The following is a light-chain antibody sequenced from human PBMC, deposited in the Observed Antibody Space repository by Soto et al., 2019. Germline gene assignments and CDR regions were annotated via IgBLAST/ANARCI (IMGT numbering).Light chain of an antibody. CDR2: DVT. CDR1: NSDVGGYNY. CDR3: CSYAGSYTWV. V-gene: IGLV2-11*01. Sequence: QSVLTQPRSVSGSPGQSVTISCTGTNSDVGGYNYVSWYQQHPGKAPKFMIYDVTKRPSAVPDRFSGSKSGNTASLTISGLQTEDEADYYCCSYAGSYTWVFGGGTKLTVL. J-gene: IGLJ3*02.